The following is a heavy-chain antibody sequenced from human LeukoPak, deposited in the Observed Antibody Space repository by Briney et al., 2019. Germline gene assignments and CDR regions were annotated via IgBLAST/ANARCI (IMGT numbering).Heavy chain of an antibody. J-gene: IGHJ6*03. CDR2: INWNGGST. V-gene: IGHV3-20*04. CDR1: GFIFDDYG. D-gene: IGHD2-15*01. Sequence: PGGSLRLSCAASGFIFDDYGMSWVRQAPGKGLEWVSGINWNGGSTGYADSVKGRFTISRDNSKNTLYLQMNSLRAEDMAVYYCARSTPGGYYYYMDVWGKGTTVTVSS. CDR3: ARSTPGGYYYYMDV.